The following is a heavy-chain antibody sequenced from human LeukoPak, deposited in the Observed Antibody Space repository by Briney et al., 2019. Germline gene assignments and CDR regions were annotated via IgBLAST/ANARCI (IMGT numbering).Heavy chain of an antibody. CDR1: GFTFDDYG. CDR3: AKWSHYFDSSGYPLFSH. Sequence: GGSLRLSCAASGFTFDDYGMSWVRHAPGKGLEWVSGINWNSSSIVYADSVEGRFTISRDNAKNSLYMQMNSLRAEDTALYYCAKWSHYFDSSGYPLFSHWGQGTLVTVSS. D-gene: IGHD3-22*01. J-gene: IGHJ4*02. CDR2: INWNSSSI. V-gene: IGHV3-20*04.